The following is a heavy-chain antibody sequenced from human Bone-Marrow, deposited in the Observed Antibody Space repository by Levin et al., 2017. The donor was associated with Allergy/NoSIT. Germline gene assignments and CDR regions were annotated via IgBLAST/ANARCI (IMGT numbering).Heavy chain of an antibody. CDR1: GFIFADYA. CDR2: LDGSSGKT. V-gene: IGHV3-23*01. CDR3: VKAETTVMLDYSSFDV. D-gene: IGHD4-17*01. J-gene: IGHJ6*04. Sequence: QAGGSLRLSCRISGFIFADYAMSWVRRAPGRGLEWVSSLDGSSGKTLYADSVKGRFTISREYSKDTFFLQMNSLRAEDTARYYCVKAETTVMLDYSSFDVWGEGTAVTVSS.